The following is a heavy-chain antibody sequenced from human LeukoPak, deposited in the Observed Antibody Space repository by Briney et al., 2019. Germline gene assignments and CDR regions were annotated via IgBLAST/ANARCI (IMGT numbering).Heavy chain of an antibody. D-gene: IGHD3-22*01. V-gene: IGHV3-66*01. CDR1: GFTVSSTY. Sequence: GGSLRLACAASGFTVSSTYMSWVRQAPGEGLGWVSVIYSGGSTYYADSVKGRFTISRDNSKNTLYLQMNSLRAEDTAVYYCARDYYDSPGDYWGQGTLVTVSS. CDR3: ARDYYDSPGDY. J-gene: IGHJ4*02. CDR2: IYSGGST.